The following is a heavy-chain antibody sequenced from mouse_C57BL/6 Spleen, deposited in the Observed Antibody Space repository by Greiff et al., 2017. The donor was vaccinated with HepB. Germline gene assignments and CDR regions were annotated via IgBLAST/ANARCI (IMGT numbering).Heavy chain of an antibody. CDR1: GFTFSSYG. CDR3: ALITTVVAEAMDY. CDR2: ISSGGSYT. J-gene: IGHJ4*01. Sequence: EVKLMESGGDLVKPGGSLKLSCAASGFTFSSYGMSWVRQTPDKRLEWVATISSGGSYTYYPDSVKGRFTISRDNAKNTLYLQMSSLKSEDTAMYYCALITTVVAEAMDYWGQGTSVTVSS. V-gene: IGHV5-6*01. D-gene: IGHD1-1*01.